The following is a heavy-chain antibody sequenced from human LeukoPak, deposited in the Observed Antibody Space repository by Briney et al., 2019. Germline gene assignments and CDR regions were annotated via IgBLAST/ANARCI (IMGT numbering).Heavy chain of an antibody. CDR2: ISGSGGST. V-gene: IGHV3-23*01. D-gene: IGHD3/OR15-3a*01. CDR3: AKKISGEGWTLYYGMDV. CDR1: GFTFSSYA. Sequence: PGGSLRLSCAASGFTFSSYAMSWVRQAPGKGLEWVSVISGSGGSTYYADSVKGRFTISRDNAKNSLYLQMNSLRAEDTAVYYCAKKISGEGWTLYYGMDVWGQGTTVTVSS. J-gene: IGHJ6*02.